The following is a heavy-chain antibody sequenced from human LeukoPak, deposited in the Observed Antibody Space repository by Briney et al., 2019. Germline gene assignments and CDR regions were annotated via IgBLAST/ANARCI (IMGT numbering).Heavy chain of an antibody. Sequence: SETLSLTCTVSGDSISSSISYWGWIRQPPGKGLVWIGSIYYSGSTHYNPSLKSRVFISVDTSKNQFSLKLSSVTAADTAVYYCARNHTHEGYGYYFDYWGQGTLITVSS. D-gene: IGHD5-18*01. CDR1: GDSISSSISY. J-gene: IGHJ4*02. V-gene: IGHV4-39*01. CDR3: ARNHTHEGYGYYFDY. CDR2: IYYSGST.